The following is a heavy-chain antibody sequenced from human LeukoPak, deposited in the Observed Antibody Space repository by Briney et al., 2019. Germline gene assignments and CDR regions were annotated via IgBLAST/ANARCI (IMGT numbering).Heavy chain of an antibody. CDR2: ISAYNGNT. CDR1: GYTFTSYG. J-gene: IGHJ4*02. V-gene: IGHV1-18*01. Sequence: ASVKVSCKASGYTFTSYGISWVRQAPGQGLEWMGWISAYNGNTNYAQKLQGRVTMTTDTSTSTAYMELRSLRSDDTAVYYCARDRMYYYDSSGSLIFGYWGQGTLVTVSS. D-gene: IGHD3-22*01. CDR3: ARDRMYYYDSSGSLIFGY.